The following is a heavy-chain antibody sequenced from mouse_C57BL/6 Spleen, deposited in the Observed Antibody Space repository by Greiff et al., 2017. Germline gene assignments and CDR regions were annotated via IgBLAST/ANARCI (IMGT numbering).Heavy chain of an antibody. Sequence: VQLQQPGAELVKPGASVKLSCKASGYTFTSYWMHWVKQRPGQGLEWIGMIHPNSGSTNYNEKFKSKATLTVDKSSSTAYMQLSSLTSEDSAVYYGARWESNYEGYFDYWGQGTTLTVSS. J-gene: IGHJ2*01. V-gene: IGHV1-64*01. CDR1: GYTFTSYW. CDR2: IHPNSGST. D-gene: IGHD2-5*01. CDR3: ARWESNYEGYFDY.